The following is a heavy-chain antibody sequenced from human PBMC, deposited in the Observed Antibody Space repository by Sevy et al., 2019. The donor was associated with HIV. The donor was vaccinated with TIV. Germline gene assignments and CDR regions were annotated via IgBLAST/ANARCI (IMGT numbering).Heavy chain of an antibody. Sequence: GGSLRLSCAASGFTFSNAWMSWVRQAPGKGLEWVGRIKSKTDGGTTDYAAPVKGRFTISRDDSKNTLYLQMNSLKTEDTAVYYCTTLLFDVGNPLKQNWGQGTLVTVSS. J-gene: IGHJ4*02. CDR3: TTLLFDVGNPLKQN. V-gene: IGHV3-15*01. D-gene: IGHD1-26*01. CDR2: IKSKTDGGTT. CDR1: GFTFSNAW.